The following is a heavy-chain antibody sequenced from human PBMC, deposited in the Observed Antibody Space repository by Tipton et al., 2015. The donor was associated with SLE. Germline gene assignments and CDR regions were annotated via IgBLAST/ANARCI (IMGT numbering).Heavy chain of an antibody. D-gene: IGHD3-3*01. CDR3: ASTYYDFWSGSINGVFDY. V-gene: IGHV4-59*01. CDR1: GGSISSYY. J-gene: IGHJ4*02. CDR2: IYYSGST. Sequence: TLSLTCTVSGGSISSYYWSWIRQPPGKELEWIGYIYYSGSTNYNPSLKSRVTISVDTSKNQFSLKLNSVTAADTAEYYCASTYYDFWSGSINGVFDYWGQGTLVTVSS.